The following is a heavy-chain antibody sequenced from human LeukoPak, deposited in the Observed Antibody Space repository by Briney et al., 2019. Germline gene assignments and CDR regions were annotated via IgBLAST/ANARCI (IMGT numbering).Heavy chain of an antibody. CDR3: ASICLGGWVNDH. J-gene: IGHJ5*02. CDR2: ISGDGCST. V-gene: IGHV3-43*02. Sequence: GGSLRHSCAASGFTFVEYAMHWVRQAPGKGLEWVSLISGDGCSTYYADSVKGRFTISRDNAKNTLYLQMSSVRAEDTAMYYCASICLGGWVNDHWGQGTRVTVSS. D-gene: IGHD6-19*01. CDR1: GFTFVEYA.